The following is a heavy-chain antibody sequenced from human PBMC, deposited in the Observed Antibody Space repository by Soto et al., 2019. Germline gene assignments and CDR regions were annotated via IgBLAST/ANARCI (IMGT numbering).Heavy chain of an antibody. CDR2: IYPGDSDT. CDR3: ARLFHRSGGSCYSCGIDY. CDR1: GYSFTSYW. V-gene: IGHV5-51*01. Sequence: GESLKISCKGPGYSFTSYWIGWVRQMPGKGLEWMGIIYPGDSDTRYIPSFQGQVTISADKSISTAYLQWSSLKASDTAMYYCARLFHRSGGSCYSCGIDYWGQGTLVTVSS. J-gene: IGHJ4*02. D-gene: IGHD2-15*01.